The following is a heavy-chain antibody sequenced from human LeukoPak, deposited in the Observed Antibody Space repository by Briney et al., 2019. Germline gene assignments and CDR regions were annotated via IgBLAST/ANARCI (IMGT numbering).Heavy chain of an antibody. CDR2: ISSSSSYI. Sequence: PGGSLRLSCAASGFTFSSYSMNWVRQAPGKGLEWVSSISSSSSYIYYADSVKGRFTISRDNAKNSLYLQMNSLRAEDTAVYYCARDRGELDAFDIWGQGTVVTVSS. J-gene: IGHJ3*02. CDR3: ARDRGELDAFDI. CDR1: GFTFSSYS. V-gene: IGHV3-21*01. D-gene: IGHD1-26*01.